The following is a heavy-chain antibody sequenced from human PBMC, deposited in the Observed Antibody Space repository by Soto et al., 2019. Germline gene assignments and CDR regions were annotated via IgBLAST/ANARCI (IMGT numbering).Heavy chain of an antibody. J-gene: IGHJ3*02. V-gene: IGHV1-69*13. CDR3: ATYYYDSSWLGTVGAFDI. CDR2: IIPIFGTA. CDR1: GYTFSDHD. D-gene: IGHD3-22*01. Sequence: SVKVSCKASGYTFSDHDINWVRQASGQGLEWMGGIIPIFGTANYAQKFQGRVAITADESTSTAYMELSSLGSEDTAVYYCATYYYDSSWLGTVGAFDIWGQGTMVTVSS.